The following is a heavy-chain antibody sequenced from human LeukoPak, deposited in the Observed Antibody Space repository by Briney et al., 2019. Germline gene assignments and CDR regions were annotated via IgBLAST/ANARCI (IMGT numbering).Heavy chain of an antibody. D-gene: IGHD2/OR15-2a*01. Sequence: SETLSLTCAVYGGSFSGYYWSWIRQPPGKGLEWIGEINHSGSTNYNPSLKSRVTISVDTSKNQFSLKLSSVTAADTAVYYCARYFQRYFQHWGQGTLVTVSS. CDR1: GGSFSGYY. J-gene: IGHJ1*01. CDR2: INHSGST. V-gene: IGHV4-34*01. CDR3: ARYFQRYFQH.